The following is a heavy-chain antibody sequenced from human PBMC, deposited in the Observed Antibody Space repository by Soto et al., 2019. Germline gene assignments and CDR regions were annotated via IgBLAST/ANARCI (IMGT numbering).Heavy chain of an antibody. D-gene: IGHD5-18*01. V-gene: IGHV3-23*01. Sequence: GGSLRLSCAASGFTFSSYAMSWVRQAPGKGLEWVSAISGSGGSTYYADSVKGRFTISRDNSKNTLYLQMNSLRAEDTAVYYCAKDIQLWLRYYYGMDVWGQGTTVTVSS. CDR3: AKDIQLWLRYYYGMDV. J-gene: IGHJ6*02. CDR2: ISGSGGST. CDR1: GFTFSSYA.